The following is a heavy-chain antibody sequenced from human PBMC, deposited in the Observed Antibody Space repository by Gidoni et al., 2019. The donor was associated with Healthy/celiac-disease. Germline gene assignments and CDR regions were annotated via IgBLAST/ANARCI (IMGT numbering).Heavy chain of an antibody. D-gene: IGHD6-19*01. CDR2: INHSGST. V-gene: IGHV4-34*01. CDR3: ARVRVAGELYYYYYGMDV. J-gene: IGHJ6*02. CDR1: GGSFSGYY. Sequence: QVQLQQWGAGLLKPSETLSLTCAVYGGSFSGYYWSWIRQPPGKGLEWIGEINHSGSTNYNPSLKSRVTISVDTSKNQFSLKLSSVTAADTAVYYCARVRVAGELYYYYYGMDVWGQGTTVTVSS.